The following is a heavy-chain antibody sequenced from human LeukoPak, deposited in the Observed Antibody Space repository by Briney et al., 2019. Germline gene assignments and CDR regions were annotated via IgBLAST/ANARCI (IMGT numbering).Heavy chain of an antibody. V-gene: IGHV3-21*04. CDR1: GFTFNTYS. CDR3: AKDSRAFDP. CDR2: ISTSGSYI. J-gene: IGHJ5*02. Sequence: GGSLRLSCEASGFTFNTYSMSWVRQAPGKGLEWVSSISTSGSYIYYADSVKGRFTISGDNSKNTLYLQMNSLRAEDTAVYYCAKDSRAFDPWGQGTLVTVSS.